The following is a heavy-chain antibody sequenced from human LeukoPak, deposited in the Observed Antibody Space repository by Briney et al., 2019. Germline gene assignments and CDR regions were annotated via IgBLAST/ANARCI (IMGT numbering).Heavy chain of an antibody. V-gene: IGHV3-48*03. CDR2: ISSSGSTI. J-gene: IGHJ4*02. Sequence: GGSLRLSCAASGFTFSSYEMNWVRQAPGKGLEWVSYISSSGSTIYYADSVKGRFTISRDNSKNSVYLQMNSLRPEDTAVYYCARDPPHRFTMIEKDSWGQGTLVTVSS. CDR3: ARDPPHRFTMIEKDS. D-gene: IGHD3-22*01. CDR1: GFTFSSYE.